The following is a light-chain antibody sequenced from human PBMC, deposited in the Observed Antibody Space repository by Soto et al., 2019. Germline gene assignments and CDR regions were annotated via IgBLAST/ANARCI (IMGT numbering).Light chain of an antibody. Sequence: EIVLTQSPATLSLSPGERATLSCRTSQSVSSYLAWYQQKPSQAPRLLIYDASNRATGIPARFSGIGSGTEFTITISSLEPEDLGVYYCQLRSNWPHTFGGGPEVEIK. CDR2: DAS. V-gene: IGKV3-11*01. J-gene: IGKJ4*01. CDR1: QSVSSY. CDR3: QLRSNWPHT.